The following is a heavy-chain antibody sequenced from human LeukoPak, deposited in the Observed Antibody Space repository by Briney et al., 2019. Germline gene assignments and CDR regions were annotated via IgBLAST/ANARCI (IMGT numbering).Heavy chain of an antibody. CDR1: GFTFSDYY. V-gene: IGHV3-11*06. D-gene: IGHD3-22*01. CDR3: ARDLGSSTTMIVIWSEGGFDY. CDR2: ISSSSSYI. Sequence: GGSLRLSCVASGFTFSDYYMSWIRQAPGKGLEWVSSISSSSSYIYYADSVKGRFTISRDNAKNSLYLQMNSLRAEDTAVYYCARDLGSSTTMIVIWSEGGFDYWGQGTLVTVSS. J-gene: IGHJ4*02.